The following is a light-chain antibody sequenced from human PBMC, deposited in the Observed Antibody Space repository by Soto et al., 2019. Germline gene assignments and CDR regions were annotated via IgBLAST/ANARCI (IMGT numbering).Light chain of an antibody. V-gene: IGKV1-39*01. CDR2: AAS. CDR3: QQADSFPIT. J-gene: IGKJ5*01. CDR1: QTISGY. Sequence: DIQMTQSPSSLSASVGDRVTIACRASQTISGYLNWYQHKPGEAPKLLIYAASSLQSGVPSRFSGYGSGTDFTLSISSLQPEDFATYYCQQADSFPITFGQGTRLEIK.